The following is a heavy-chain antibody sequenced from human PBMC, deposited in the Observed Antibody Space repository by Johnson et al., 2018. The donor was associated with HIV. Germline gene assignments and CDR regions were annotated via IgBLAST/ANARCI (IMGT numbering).Heavy chain of an antibody. J-gene: IGHJ3*02. CDR3: ARSPVWLRGFDI. CDR1: GFTVSSNY. CDR2: IYSGGST. V-gene: IGHV3-66*01. D-gene: IGHD5-24*01. Sequence: VLLVESGGGVVQPGGSLRLSCAASGFTVSSNYMSWVRQAPGKGLEWVSVIYSGGSTCYADSVKGRFTISRDNSKNTLYLQMNNLRAEDTAVYYCARSPVWLRGFDIWGQGTMVTVSS.